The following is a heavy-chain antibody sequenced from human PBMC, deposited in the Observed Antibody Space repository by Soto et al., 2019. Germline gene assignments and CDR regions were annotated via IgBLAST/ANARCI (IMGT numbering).Heavy chain of an antibody. CDR3: ARTYYGGEFDY. V-gene: IGHV4-31*03. J-gene: IGHJ4*02. D-gene: IGHD4-17*01. Sequence: SETLSLTCTVSGGSISSGGYYWSWIRQHPGKGLEWIGYIYYSGSTYYNPSLKSRVTISVDTSKNQFSLKLSSVTAADTAVYYCARTYYGGEFDYWGQGTLVTVSS. CDR2: IYYSGST. CDR1: GGSISSGGYY.